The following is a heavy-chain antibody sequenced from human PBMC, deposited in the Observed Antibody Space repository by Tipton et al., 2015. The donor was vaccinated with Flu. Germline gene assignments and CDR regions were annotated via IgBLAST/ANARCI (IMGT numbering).Heavy chain of an antibody. D-gene: IGHD3-16*01. CDR3: VRFAGGS. CDR1: TFTFSYYW. J-gene: IGHJ5*02. V-gene: IGHV3-7*01. CDR2: IKQDGSEK. Sequence: SLRLSCAASTFTFSYYWMSWVRQTPGKGLEWVANIKQDGSEKYYVDSVKGRFTISRDNAKNSLYLRMNSLRADDTALYYCVRFAGGSWGQGTLVTVSS.